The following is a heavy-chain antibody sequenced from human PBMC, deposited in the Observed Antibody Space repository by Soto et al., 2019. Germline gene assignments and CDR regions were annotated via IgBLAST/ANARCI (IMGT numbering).Heavy chain of an antibody. V-gene: IGHV3-30*04. CDR3: AGRSGRSDY. CDR1: GFTFSNYT. CDR2: ISYDEIDK. J-gene: IGHJ4*02. D-gene: IGHD3-10*01. Sequence: LRLSCAASGFTFSNYTMHWVRQAPGKGLEWVALISYDEIDKYYADAVKGRFTISRDNSKNTLYLQMDSLRAEDTAVYYCAGRSGRSDYWGQGTLVTVSS.